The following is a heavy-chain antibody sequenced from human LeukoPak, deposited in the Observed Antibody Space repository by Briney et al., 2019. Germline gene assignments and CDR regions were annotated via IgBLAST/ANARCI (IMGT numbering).Heavy chain of an antibody. J-gene: IGHJ6*02. CDR1: GYSFTSYW. Sequence: GETLKISCKGPGYSFTSYWIGWVRQMPGKGLEWMGIIYAGDSDTRYSPSFQGQVTISVDKSISTAYLQWSSLQASDTAMYYCARVIGTSQFYFYYGMDVWGQGTTVTVS. CDR3: ARVIGTSQFYFYYGMDV. D-gene: IGHD2-2*01. V-gene: IGHV5-51*01. CDR2: IYAGDSDT.